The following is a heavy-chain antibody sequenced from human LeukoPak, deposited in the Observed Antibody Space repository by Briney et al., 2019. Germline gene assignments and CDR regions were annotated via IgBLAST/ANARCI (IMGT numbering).Heavy chain of an antibody. V-gene: IGHV1-8*03. CDR2: MNPNSGNT. CDR1: GYTFTSYD. D-gene: IGHD6-13*01. Sequence: ASVKVSFKGSGYTFTSYDINWVRQATGQGLEWVGWMNPNSGNTGYAQKFQGRVTITRNTSISTAYMELSSLRSEDTAVYYCARVLARYSSSKYYFDYWGQGTLVTVSS. J-gene: IGHJ4*02. CDR3: ARVLARYSSSKYYFDY.